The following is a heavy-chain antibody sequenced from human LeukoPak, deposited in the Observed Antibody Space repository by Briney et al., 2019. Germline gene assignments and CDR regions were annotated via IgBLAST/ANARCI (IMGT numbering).Heavy chain of an antibody. Sequence: AGGSLRLSCAASGFIFDDYAMHWVRQAPGKGLEWVSGISWNSGTIGYADSVKGRFTISRDNAKNSLYLQMNSLRAEDTALYYCAKGSGYDNGVYFDYWGQGTLVTVSS. CDR3: AKGSGYDNGVYFDY. CDR1: GFIFDDYA. D-gene: IGHD5-12*01. V-gene: IGHV3-9*01. J-gene: IGHJ4*02. CDR2: ISWNSGTI.